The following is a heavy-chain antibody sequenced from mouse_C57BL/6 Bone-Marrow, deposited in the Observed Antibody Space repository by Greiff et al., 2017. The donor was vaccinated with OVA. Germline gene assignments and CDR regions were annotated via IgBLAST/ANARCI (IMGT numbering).Heavy chain of an antibody. CDR1: GYTFTSYW. Sequence: VQLQQSGAELVMPGASVKLSCKASGYTFTSYWMHWVKQRPGQGLEWIGEIDPSDSYTNYNQKFKGKSTLTVDKSSSTAYMQLSSLTSEDSAVYYCARNYGSSSYYAMDYWGQGTSVTVSS. CDR2: IDPSDSYT. J-gene: IGHJ4*01. CDR3: ARNYGSSSYYAMDY. V-gene: IGHV1-69*01. D-gene: IGHD1-1*01.